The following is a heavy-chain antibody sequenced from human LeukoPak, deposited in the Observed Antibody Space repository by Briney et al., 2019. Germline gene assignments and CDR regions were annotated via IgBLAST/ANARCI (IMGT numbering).Heavy chain of an antibody. D-gene: IGHD4-11*01. CDR3: ARGLVPGFLDY. CDR1: GFTFSSSW. J-gene: IGHJ4*02. CDR2: INSDESIT. Sequence: PGGSLRLSCAASGFTFSSSWMYWVRQASGKGLVWVSRINSDESITTYADSVKGRFTISRDNAKNTLYLQMNSLRAEDTAVYYCARGLVPGFLDYWGQGTPVTVSS. V-gene: IGHV3-74*01.